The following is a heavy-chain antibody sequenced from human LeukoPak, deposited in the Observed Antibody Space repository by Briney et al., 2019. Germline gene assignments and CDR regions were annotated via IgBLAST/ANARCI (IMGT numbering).Heavy chain of an antibody. CDR3: AKDASFYSGSYYSDY. D-gene: IGHD1-26*01. V-gene: IGHV3-21*04. J-gene: IGHJ4*02. CDR1: GFTFSIYT. Sequence: GGSLRLSCEASGFTFSIYTMNWVRQAPGKGLEWVSLISAGSRHIYYADSLRGRFTISRDDAKNSLYLQVNSLRAEDTAVYYCAKDASFYSGSYYSDYWGQGTLVTVSS. CDR2: ISAGSRHI.